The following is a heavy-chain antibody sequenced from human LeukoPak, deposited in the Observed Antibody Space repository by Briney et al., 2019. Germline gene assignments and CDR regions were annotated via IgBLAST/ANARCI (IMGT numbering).Heavy chain of an antibody. CDR3: AKAKGITGTTLYYVDY. V-gene: IGHV3-43*01. Sequence: PGGSLRLSCAASGFTFDDYTMHWVRHAPGKSLEWVSLISWDGGRTYYADSVKGRFTISSDNSKNSLYLQMNSLRTEDTAMYYCAKAKGITGTTLYYVDYWGQGTLVTVSS. CDR2: ISWDGGRT. J-gene: IGHJ4*02. D-gene: IGHD1-7*01. CDR1: GFTFDDYT.